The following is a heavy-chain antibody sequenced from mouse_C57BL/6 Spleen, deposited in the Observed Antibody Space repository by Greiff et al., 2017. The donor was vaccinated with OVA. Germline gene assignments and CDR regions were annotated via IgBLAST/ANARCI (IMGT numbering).Heavy chain of an antibody. J-gene: IGHJ4*01. CDR3: ARRWLLLYAMDY. CDR2: IYPGSGST. V-gene: IGHV1-55*01. CDR1: GYTFTSYW. D-gene: IGHD1-1*02. Sequence: VQLQQSGAELVKPGASVKMSCKASGYTFTSYWITWVKQRPGQGLEWIGDIYPGSGSTNYNEKFKGKATLTVDTSSSTAYMQLSSLTSEDSAVYYCARRWLLLYAMDYWGQGTSVTVSS.